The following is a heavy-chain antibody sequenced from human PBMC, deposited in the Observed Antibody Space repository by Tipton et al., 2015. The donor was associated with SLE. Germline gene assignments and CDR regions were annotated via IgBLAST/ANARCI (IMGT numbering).Heavy chain of an antibody. CDR3: ARQMTTIDAFDI. Sequence: QSEAEVKKPGASVKVSCKASGNTFTDYYMHWVRQAPGQGLERMGWINPKTGASDYAHNFQGRVTMTMDTSINTAYMEVTRLKSDDSAVYDCARQMTTIDAFDIWGQGTMVTVSS. V-gene: IGHV1-2*02. J-gene: IGHJ3*02. CDR1: GNTFTDYY. CDR2: INPKTGAS. D-gene: IGHD5-24*01.